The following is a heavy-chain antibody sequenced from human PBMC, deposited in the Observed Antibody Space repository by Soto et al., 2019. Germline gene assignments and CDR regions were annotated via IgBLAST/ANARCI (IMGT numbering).Heavy chain of an antibody. CDR3: AQRTPEYGMDF. J-gene: IGHJ6*02. Sequence: SGPTLVNPTETLTLTCTFSGFSLSTRGMGVAWIRQPPGRALEWLALIYWNDDPRYSPSLKSRLTITKDTTKNQVVLTMTNMDPVDTATYYFAQRTPEYGMDFWGQGTMVTVSS. V-gene: IGHV2-5*01. CDR2: IYWNDDP. CDR1: GFSLSTRGMG.